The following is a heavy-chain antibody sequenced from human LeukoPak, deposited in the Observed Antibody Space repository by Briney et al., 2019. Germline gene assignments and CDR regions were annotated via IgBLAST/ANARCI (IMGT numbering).Heavy chain of an antibody. V-gene: IGHV4-31*11. Sequence: PSETLSLTCAVYGGSFSGYYWSWIRQHPGKGLEWIGYIYYSGSTYYNPSLKSRVTISVDTSKNQFSLKLSSVTAADTAVYYCAREGTTVTTLDAFDIWGQGTMVTVSS. CDR2: IYYSGST. J-gene: IGHJ3*02. D-gene: IGHD4-4*01. CDR3: AREGTTVTTLDAFDI. CDR1: GGSFSGYY.